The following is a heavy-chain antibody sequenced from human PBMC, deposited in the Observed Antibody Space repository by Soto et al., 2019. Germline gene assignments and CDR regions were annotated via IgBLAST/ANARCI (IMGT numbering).Heavy chain of an antibody. CDR2: IIPIFGTA. V-gene: IGHV1-69*12. D-gene: IGHD2-15*01. Sequence: QVQLVQSGAAVKKPGSSVKVSCKASGGTFSSYAISWVRQAPGQGLEWMGGIIPIFGTANYAQKFQGRVTITADESTSTAYMELSSLRSEDTAVYYCATGVYCSGGSCYRGSYYFDYWGQGTLVTVSS. CDR1: GGTFSSYA. CDR3: ATGVYCSGGSCYRGSYYFDY. J-gene: IGHJ4*02.